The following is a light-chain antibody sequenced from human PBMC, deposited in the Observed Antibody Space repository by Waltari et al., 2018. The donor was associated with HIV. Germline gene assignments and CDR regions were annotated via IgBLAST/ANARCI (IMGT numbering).Light chain of an antibody. CDR2: EVS. V-gene: IGLV2-14*01. Sequence: QSAPTQPASVSGSPGQSITISCTGTSSDIGHYKYVSWYQQSPGKAPNLLIYEVSNRHSGVSNRFSGSKSGNTASLTISGLQAEDEADYYCSSYISTTTLFGTGTKVTVL. CDR1: SSDIGHYKY. J-gene: IGLJ1*01. CDR3: SSYISTTTL.